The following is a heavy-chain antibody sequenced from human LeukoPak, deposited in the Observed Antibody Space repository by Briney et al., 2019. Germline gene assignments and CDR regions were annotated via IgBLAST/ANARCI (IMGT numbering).Heavy chain of an antibody. Sequence: ASVKVSCKASGYTFTGYYMHWVRQAPGQGPEWMGWINPNSGGTNYAQKFQGRVTMTRDTSISTAYMELSRLRSDDTAVYYCARDCSRLVRGIDYWGQGTPVTVSS. J-gene: IGHJ4*02. D-gene: IGHD6-19*01. CDR1: GYTFTGYY. CDR2: INPNSGGT. V-gene: IGHV1-2*02. CDR3: ARDCSRLVRGIDY.